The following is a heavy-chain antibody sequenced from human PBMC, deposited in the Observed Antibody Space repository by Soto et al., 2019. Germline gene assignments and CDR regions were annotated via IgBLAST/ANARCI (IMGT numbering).Heavy chain of an antibody. CDR1: GGSISSYY. J-gene: IGHJ5*02. CDR3: ARELGPMALGNWFDP. V-gene: IGHV4-59*01. Sequence: SETLSLTCTVSGGSISSYYWSWIRQPPGKGLEWIGCIYYSGSTNYNPSLKSRVTISVDTSKLQFSLKLRSVTAADTAVYYCARELGPMALGNWFDPWGQGTLVTVSS. D-gene: IGHD2-8*01. CDR2: IYYSGST.